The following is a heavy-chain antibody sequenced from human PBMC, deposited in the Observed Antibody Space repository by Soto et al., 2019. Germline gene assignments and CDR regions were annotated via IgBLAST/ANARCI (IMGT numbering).Heavy chain of an antibody. CDR1: GFSLSNARMG. CDR2: IFSNDEK. CDR3: ARSPENTIFGVVIVEYGMDV. V-gene: IGHV2-26*01. D-gene: IGHD3-3*01. Sequence: SGPTLVNPTETLTLTCTVSGFSLSNARMGVSWIRQPPGKALEWLAHIFSNDEKSYSTSLKSRLTISKDTSKSQVVLTMTNMDPVDTATYSCARSPENTIFGVVIVEYGMDVWGQGTTVTVSS. J-gene: IGHJ6*02.